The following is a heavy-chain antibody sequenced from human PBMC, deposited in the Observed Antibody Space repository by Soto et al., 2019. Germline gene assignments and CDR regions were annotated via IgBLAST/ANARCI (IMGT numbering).Heavy chain of an antibody. D-gene: IGHD3-10*01. Sequence: QVQLQESGPGLVKPSQTLSLTCTVSGGSISSGGYDWSWIRQHQGKGLEWIGYIYYSGSTYYNPSLKSRVTISVDTSKNQSSLKLSSVTAADTAVYYCARDSPGSLPFDIWGQGTMVTVSS. CDR2: IYYSGST. CDR1: GGSISSGGYD. V-gene: IGHV4-31*03. CDR3: ARDSPGSLPFDI. J-gene: IGHJ3*02.